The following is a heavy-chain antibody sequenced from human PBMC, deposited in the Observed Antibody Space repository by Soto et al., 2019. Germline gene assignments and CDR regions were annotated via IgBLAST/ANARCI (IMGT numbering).Heavy chain of an antibody. J-gene: IGHJ4*02. Sequence: QVQLVQSGAEVKKPGASVKVSCKASGYTFTSNAMHWVRQAPGQRIEWMGWINAGNGNTKYSQKFQSRVTITRDTSASTAYMELSSLRSEDTAVYYCARIGYSSSWYGVSDYWGQGTLVTVSS. D-gene: IGHD6-13*01. CDR2: INAGNGNT. CDR1: GYTFTSNA. V-gene: IGHV1-3*01. CDR3: ARIGYSSSWYGVSDY.